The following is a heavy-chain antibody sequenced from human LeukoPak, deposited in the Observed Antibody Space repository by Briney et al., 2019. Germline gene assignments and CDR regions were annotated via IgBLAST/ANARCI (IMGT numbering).Heavy chain of an antibody. CDR3: ARLAKNYDSSGYYASYYFDY. CDR2: MNPNSGNT. CDR1: GYTFTSYD. D-gene: IGHD3-22*01. J-gene: IGHJ4*02. V-gene: IGHV1-8*01. Sequence: ASVKVSCTASGYTFTSYDLNWVRQATGQGLEWMGWMNPNSGNTGYAQKFQGRVTMTRNTSISTAYMELSSLRSEDTAVYYCARLAKNYDSSGYYASYYFDYWGQGTLVTVSS.